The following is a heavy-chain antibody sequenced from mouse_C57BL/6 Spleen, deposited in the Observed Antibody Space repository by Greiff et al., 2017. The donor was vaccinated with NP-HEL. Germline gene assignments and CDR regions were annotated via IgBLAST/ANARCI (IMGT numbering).Heavy chain of an antibody. V-gene: IGHV5-16*01. CDR2: INYDGSST. CDR1: GFTFSDYY. D-gene: IGHD2-1*01. Sequence: EVKLVESEGGLVQPGRSMKLSCTASGFTFSDYYMAWVRQVPEKGLEWVANINYDGSSTYYLDSLKSRFIISRDNAKNILYLQMSSLKSEDTATYYCARGIYYGYAMDYWGQGTSVTVSS. J-gene: IGHJ4*01. CDR3: ARGIYYGYAMDY.